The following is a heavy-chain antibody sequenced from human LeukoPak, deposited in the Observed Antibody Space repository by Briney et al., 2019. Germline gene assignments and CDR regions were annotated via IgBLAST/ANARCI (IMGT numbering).Heavy chain of an antibody. Sequence: SETLSLTCTVSGGSISSYYWSSIRQPPGKGLEWIGYIYYSGSTNYNPSLKSRVTISVDTSKNQFSLKLSSVTAADTAVYYCARGPKGYAPWGQGTLVTVSS. CDR2: IYYSGST. D-gene: IGHD1-1*01. CDR1: GGSISSYY. V-gene: IGHV4-59*01. CDR3: ARGPKGYAP. J-gene: IGHJ5*02.